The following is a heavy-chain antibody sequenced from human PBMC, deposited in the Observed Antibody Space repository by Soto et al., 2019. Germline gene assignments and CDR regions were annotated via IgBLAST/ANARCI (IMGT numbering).Heavy chain of an antibody. CDR1: GFTFSSYA. CDR3: AKDGYSSLDP. J-gene: IGHJ5*02. CDR2: ISGSGGST. D-gene: IGHD6-13*01. Sequence: EVQLLESGGGLVQPGGSLRLSCAASGFTFSSYATSWVRQAAEKGLEWVSAISGSGGSTYYADSVKGRFTISRDNSKNTLYLQMNSLRAEDTAAYYCAKDGYSSLDPWGQGTLVTVSS. V-gene: IGHV3-23*01.